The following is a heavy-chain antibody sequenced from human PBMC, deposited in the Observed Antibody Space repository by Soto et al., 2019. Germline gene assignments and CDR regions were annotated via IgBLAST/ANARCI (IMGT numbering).Heavy chain of an antibody. CDR3: ARDRWSSYYDSSGYYLR. D-gene: IGHD3-22*01. Sequence: QVPLVQSGAEVKKPGSSVKVSCKASGGTFSSYAISWVRQAPGQGLEWMGGIIPIFGTANYAQKFQGRVTITADESTSTAYMELSSLRSEDTAVYYCARDRWSSYYDSSGYYLRWGQGTLVTVSS. J-gene: IGHJ4*02. V-gene: IGHV1-69*01. CDR1: GGTFSSYA. CDR2: IIPIFGTA.